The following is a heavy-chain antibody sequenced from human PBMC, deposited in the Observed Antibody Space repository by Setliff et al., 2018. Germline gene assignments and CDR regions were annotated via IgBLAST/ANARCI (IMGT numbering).Heavy chain of an antibody. CDR3: AMSSWPGRPNDFDL. V-gene: IGHV1-18*01. Sequence: ASVKVSCKASGSPFSTYDINWVRQAPGQGLEWLGRIDLYNAGTTYAEKMETKVTMTVDTSSNIGYMELRSLTSDDTGIYFCAMSSWPGRPNDFDLWGQGTAVTVSS. CDR2: IDLYNAGT. J-gene: IGHJ3*01. D-gene: IGHD6-6*01. CDR1: GSPFSTYD.